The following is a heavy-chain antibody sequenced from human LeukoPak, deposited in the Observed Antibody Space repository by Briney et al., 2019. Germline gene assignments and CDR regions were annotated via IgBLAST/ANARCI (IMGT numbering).Heavy chain of an antibody. CDR3: ARGPRYYDILTGYYIGPSFDY. J-gene: IGHJ4*02. CDR2: INHSGST. Sequence: SETLSLTCAVYGGSFSGYYWSWIRQPRGKGLEWIGEINHSGSTNYNPSLKSRVTISVDTPKNQFSLKLSSVTAADTAVYYCARGPRYYDILTGYYIGPSFDYWGQGTLVTVSS. V-gene: IGHV4-34*01. D-gene: IGHD3-9*01. CDR1: GGSFSGYY.